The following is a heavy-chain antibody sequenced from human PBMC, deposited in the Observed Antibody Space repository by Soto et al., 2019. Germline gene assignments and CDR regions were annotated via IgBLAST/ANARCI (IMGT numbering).Heavy chain of an antibody. CDR1: GFTFSDHY. CDR3: ARLRLTGYFDY. J-gene: IGHJ4*02. CDR2: ISTSSSYT. V-gene: IGHV3-11*03. Sequence: GGSLRLSCVASGFTFSDHYMTWIRQAPGKGLEWLSYISTSSSYTNYADSVKGRFTISRDNAMNSLYLQTNSLRAKDTAVYYCARLRLTGYFDYWGQGTLVPVSS.